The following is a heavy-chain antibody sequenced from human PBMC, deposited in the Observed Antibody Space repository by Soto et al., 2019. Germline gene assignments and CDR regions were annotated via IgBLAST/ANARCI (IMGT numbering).Heavy chain of an antibody. CDR3: ARPVVRRSYDILTGYYKRDYYMDV. Sequence: SETLSLTCTVSGGSISSYYWSWIRQPPGKGLEWIGYIYYSGSTNYNPSLKSRVTISVDTSKNQFSLKLSSVTAADTAVYYCARPVVRRSYDILTGYYKRDYYMDVWGKGTTVTVSS. CDR1: GGSISSYY. D-gene: IGHD3-9*01. CDR2: IYYSGST. J-gene: IGHJ6*03. V-gene: IGHV4-59*08.